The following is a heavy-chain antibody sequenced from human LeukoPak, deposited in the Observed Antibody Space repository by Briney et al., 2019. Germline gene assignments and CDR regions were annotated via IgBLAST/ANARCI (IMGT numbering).Heavy chain of an antibody. CDR1: DYSFSTYW. CDR3: AGPLQGIVGATGFDY. J-gene: IGHJ4*02. D-gene: IGHD1-26*01. CDR2: IYPSDSDT. Sequence: GESLKISCQGSDYSFSTYWIAWLRPMPGKGLEWMGIIYPSDSDTRYSPSFQGQVTISADKPIKTAYLQWGSLKASDTAMYYCAGPLQGIVGATGFDYWGQGTLVTVSS. V-gene: IGHV5-51*01.